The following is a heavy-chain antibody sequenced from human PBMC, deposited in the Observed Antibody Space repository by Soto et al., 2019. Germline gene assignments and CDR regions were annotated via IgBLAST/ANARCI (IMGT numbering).Heavy chain of an antibody. CDR2: ISGSGGNT. Sequence: LRLSCAASGFTFSSYAMSWVRQAPGKGLEWVSAISGSGGNTYYADSVKGRFTISRDNAKNSLYLQMNSLRAEDTAVYYCARDARYYYGSGSSIDYWGQGTLVTVS. CDR3: ARDARYYYGSGSSIDY. J-gene: IGHJ4*02. V-gene: IGHV3-23*01. D-gene: IGHD3-10*01. CDR1: GFTFSSYA.